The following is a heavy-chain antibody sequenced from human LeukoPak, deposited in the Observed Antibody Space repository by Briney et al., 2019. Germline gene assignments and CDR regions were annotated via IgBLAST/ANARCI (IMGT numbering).Heavy chain of an antibody. CDR2: INHSGST. CDR3: ARFRITMIVRPYNWFDP. Sequence: SETLSLTCTVSGGSISSGDYYWSWIRQPPGKGLEWIGEINHSGSTNYNPSLKSRVTISVDTSKNQFSLKLSSVTAADTAVYYCARFRITMIVRPYNWFDPWGQGTLVTVSS. J-gene: IGHJ5*02. D-gene: IGHD3-22*01. V-gene: IGHV4-39*07. CDR1: GGSISSGDYY.